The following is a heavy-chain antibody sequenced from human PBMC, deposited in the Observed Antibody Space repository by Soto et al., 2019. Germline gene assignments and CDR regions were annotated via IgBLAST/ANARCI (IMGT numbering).Heavy chain of an antibody. J-gene: IGHJ4*02. V-gene: IGHV1-69*13. CDR2: IIPFFGTA. CDR1: GGTFSTFG. D-gene: IGHD3-16*01. CDR3: ARTAPMDAGDKYYYDF. Sequence: SVKVSCKTSGGTFSTFGISRVRQAPGQGLEWMGGIIPFFGTAEYSQKFEDRTTITADESTNTVYMDLRSLTSEDTAIYYCARTAPMDAGDKYYYDFWGQGALVTVSS.